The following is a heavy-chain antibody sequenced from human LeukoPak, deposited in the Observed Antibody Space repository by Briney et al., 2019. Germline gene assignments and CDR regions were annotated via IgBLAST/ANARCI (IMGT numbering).Heavy chain of an antibody. CDR3: ASQHTSSAWYILGY. Sequence: GESLKISCKGSGYTFTSHWIGWVRQMPGKGLEWMGIIYPGDSDTRYSPSFQGQVTISADKSINSAYLQWSSLKASDTAIYYCASQHTSSAWYILGYWGQGTLVTVSS. V-gene: IGHV5-51*01. CDR2: IYPGDSDT. J-gene: IGHJ4*02. D-gene: IGHD6-13*01. CDR1: GYTFTSHW.